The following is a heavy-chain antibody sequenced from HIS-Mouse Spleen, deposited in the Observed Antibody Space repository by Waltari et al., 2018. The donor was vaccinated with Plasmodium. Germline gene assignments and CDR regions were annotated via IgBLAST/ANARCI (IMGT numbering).Heavy chain of an antibody. J-gene: IGHJ6*02. CDR1: GYTFTSYD. D-gene: IGHD1-7*01. CDR3: ARGGLITGTLYYYYGMDV. CDR2: MNPNRGNT. Sequence: QVQLVQSGAEVKKPGASVKVSCKASGYTFTSYDINWVRQATGQGLEWMGRMNPNRGNTGYAQKFQGRVTMTRNTSISTAYMELSSLRSEDTAVYYCARGGLITGTLYYYYGMDVWGQGTTVTVSS. V-gene: IGHV1-8*01.